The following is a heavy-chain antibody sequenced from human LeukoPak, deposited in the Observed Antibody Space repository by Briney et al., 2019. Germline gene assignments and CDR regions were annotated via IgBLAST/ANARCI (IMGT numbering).Heavy chain of an antibody. V-gene: IGHV3-7*03. CDR1: GFTFSSYW. D-gene: IGHD3-9*01. CDR3: AGVTYIDWSSDY. CDR2: IKQDGSEK. Sequence: GGSLRLSCAASGFTFSSYWMSWVRQAPGKGLEWVANIKQDGSEKYYVDSVKGRFTISRDNAKNSLYLQMNSLRAEDTAVYLFAGVTYIDWSSDYWGEGTLDSVSS. J-gene: IGHJ4*02.